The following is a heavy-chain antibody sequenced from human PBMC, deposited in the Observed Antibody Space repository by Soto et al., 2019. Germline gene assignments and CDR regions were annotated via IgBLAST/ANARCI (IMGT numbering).Heavy chain of an antibody. D-gene: IGHD3-10*01. V-gene: IGHV4-59*01. J-gene: IGHJ6*02. CDR3: ERDPSGFVYYVSGRSYGTEV. Sequence: SETLSLTCTVSGGSISSYYWSWIRQPPGKGLEWIGYIYYSGSTNYNPSLKSRVTISVDTSKNQFSLKLSSVTAADTAVYYCERDPSGFVYYVSGRSYGTEVSCQGTLVTVS. CDR1: GGSISSYY. CDR2: IYYSGST.